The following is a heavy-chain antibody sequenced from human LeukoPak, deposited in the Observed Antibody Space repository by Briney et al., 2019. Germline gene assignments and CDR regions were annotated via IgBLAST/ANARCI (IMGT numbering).Heavy chain of an antibody. D-gene: IGHD3-22*01. V-gene: IGHV4-59*08. Sequence: SETLSLTCTVSGGSISSYYWSWIRQPPGKGLEWIGYIYYSGSTNYNPSLKSRVTISVDTSKNQFSLKLSSVTAADTAVYYCARRGYDSSGYYYDYYYGMDVWGQRTTVTVSS. CDR3: ARRGYDSSGYYYDYYYGMDV. J-gene: IGHJ6*02. CDR2: IYYSGST. CDR1: GGSISSYY.